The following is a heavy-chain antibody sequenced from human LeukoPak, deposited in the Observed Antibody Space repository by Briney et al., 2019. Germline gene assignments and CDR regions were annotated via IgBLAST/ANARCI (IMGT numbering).Heavy chain of an antibody. J-gene: IGHJ4*02. CDR1: GGAISSSSYS. D-gene: IGHD4-17*01. CDR2: IYYSGST. CDR3: ARRGYDYGDFDY. Sequence: SETLSLTCTVSGGAISSSSYSWGWLRQPPGKGLEWIGSIYYSGSTYYNPSLKSRVTISVDTSKNQFSLKLSSVTAADTAVYYCARRGYDYGDFDYWGQGTLVTVSS. V-gene: IGHV4-39*07.